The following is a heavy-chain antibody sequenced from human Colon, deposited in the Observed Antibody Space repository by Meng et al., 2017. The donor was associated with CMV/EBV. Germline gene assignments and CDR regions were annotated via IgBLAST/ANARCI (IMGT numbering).Heavy chain of an antibody. CDR3: ARDKIGGNFDWFSFPRGGDYGMDV. Sequence: ASVKVSCKASGYTFTSYYMHWVRQAPGQGLEWMGIINPSGGSTSYAQKFQGRVTMNRDTSTSTVYMELSSLRSEDTAVYYCARDKIGGNFDWFSFPRGGDYGMDV. CDR2: INPSGGST. V-gene: IGHV1-46*01. CDR1: GYTFTSYY. J-gene: IGHJ6*01. D-gene: IGHD3-9*01.